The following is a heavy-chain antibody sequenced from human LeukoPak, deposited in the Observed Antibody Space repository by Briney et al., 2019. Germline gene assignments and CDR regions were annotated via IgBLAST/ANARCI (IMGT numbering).Heavy chain of an antibody. Sequence: QPGGSLRLSCAASGFTFSSYGMHWVRQAPGKGLEWVAFIRYDGSNKYYADSVKGRFTISRDNSKNTLYLQMNSLRAEDTAVYYCAKEPQTYDFWSGSVDYWGQGTLVTVSS. CDR1: GFTFSSYG. CDR2: IRYDGSNK. D-gene: IGHD3-3*01. V-gene: IGHV3-30*02. J-gene: IGHJ4*02. CDR3: AKEPQTYDFWSGSVDY.